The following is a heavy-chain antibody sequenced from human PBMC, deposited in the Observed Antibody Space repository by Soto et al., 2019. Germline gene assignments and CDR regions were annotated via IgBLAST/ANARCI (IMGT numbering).Heavy chain of an antibody. Sequence: GGSLRLSCIASGFTFSSYSTVWVRQAPGKGLEWISYIFVDSSTIYYADSVKGRFTVSRDNSQNSLFLLMNSPRAEDTAVYYCARDKDWAFDYWGQGTLVTVSS. D-gene: IGHD3-9*01. J-gene: IGHJ4*02. CDR2: IFVDSSTI. V-gene: IGHV3-48*04. CDR3: ARDKDWAFDY. CDR1: GFTFSSYS.